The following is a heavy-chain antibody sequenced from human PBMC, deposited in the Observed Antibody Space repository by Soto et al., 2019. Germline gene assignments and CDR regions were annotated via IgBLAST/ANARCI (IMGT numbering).Heavy chain of an antibody. CDR1: GYTFTSYA. J-gene: IGHJ4*02. CDR3: LNIPHY. V-gene: IGHV1-69*04. Sequence: SVKVSCKASGYTFTSYAMHWVRQAPGQGLECMGRIIPILGIANYAQKFQGRVTLTADTSTSTAYMELSSLRSEDTAVYYCLNIPHYWGQGTLVTVSS. CDR2: IIPILGIA.